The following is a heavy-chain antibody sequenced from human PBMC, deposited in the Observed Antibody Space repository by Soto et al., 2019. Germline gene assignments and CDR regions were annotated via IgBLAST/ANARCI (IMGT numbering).Heavy chain of an antibody. CDR1: GYSFSSYY. CDR2: INLSGGST. Sequence: QVQLVQSGAEVKKPGASVKVSCKASGYSFSSYYMHWVRQAPGQGLEWMGMINLSGGSTSYAQKFQGRVTMTRDTSTSTVFMDLSSLRSEDTAVYYCARDLSPIVVVPNLNDAFDIWGQGTMVTVSS. CDR3: ARDLSPIVVVPNLNDAFDI. V-gene: IGHV1-46*01. J-gene: IGHJ3*02. D-gene: IGHD2-21*01.